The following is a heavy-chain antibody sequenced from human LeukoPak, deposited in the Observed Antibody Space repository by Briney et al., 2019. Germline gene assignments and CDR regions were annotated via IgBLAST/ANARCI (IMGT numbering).Heavy chain of an antibody. J-gene: IGHJ5*02. Sequence: GASVKVSCKASGYTFTGYYMHWVRQAPGQGLEWMGRINPNSGGTNYAQKFQGRVTMTRDTSISTAYMELSRLRSDDTAAYYCARDGAEGYDFWSGYYGWNWFDPWGQGTLVTVSS. CDR3: ARDGAEGYDFWSGYYGWNWFDP. CDR1: GYTFTGYY. V-gene: IGHV1-2*06. D-gene: IGHD3-3*01. CDR2: INPNSGGT.